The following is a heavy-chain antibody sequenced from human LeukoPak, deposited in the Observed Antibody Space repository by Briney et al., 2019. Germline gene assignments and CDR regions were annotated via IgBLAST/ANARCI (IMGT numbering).Heavy chain of an antibody. V-gene: IGHV1-18*01. J-gene: IGHJ5*02. CDR2: ISAYNGNT. CDR3: ARASPRGHSYGSCCSWFDP. CDR1: GYTFTSYG. Sequence: GASVKVSCKASGYTFTSYGISWVRQAPGQGLEWMGWISAYNGNTNYAQKLQGRVTMTTDTSTSTAYMELRSLRSDDTAVYYCARASPRGHSYGSCCSWFDPWGQGTLVTVSS. D-gene: IGHD5-18*01.